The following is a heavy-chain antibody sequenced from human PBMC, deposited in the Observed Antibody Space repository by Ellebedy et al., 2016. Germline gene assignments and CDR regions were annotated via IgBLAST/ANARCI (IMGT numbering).Heavy chain of an antibody. Sequence: GGSLRLXXAASGFPFSSYSMKWVRQAPGKGLEWVPYISSSSSTIPDADSVKGRFTISRDNAKNSLYLQMKSLRAEDTAVYHCATTKGEYWPYWGQGTLVTVSS. V-gene: IGHV3-48*01. CDR3: ATTKGEYWPY. CDR2: ISSSSSTI. D-gene: IGHD2-8*02. CDR1: GFPFSSYS. J-gene: IGHJ4*02.